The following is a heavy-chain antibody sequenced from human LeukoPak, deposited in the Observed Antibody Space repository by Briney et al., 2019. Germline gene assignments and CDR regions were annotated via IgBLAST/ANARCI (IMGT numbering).Heavy chain of an antibody. V-gene: IGHV1-2*06. D-gene: IGHD2-2*01. CDR1: GYTFTGYY. Sequence: ASVKVSCKASGYTFTGYYMHWVRQAPGQGLEWMGRINPNSGGTNYAQKFQGRVTMTRDTSISTAYMELSRLRSDGTAVYYCARVYCSSTSCYNWFDPWGQGTLVTVSS. CDR2: INPNSGGT. J-gene: IGHJ5*02. CDR3: ARVYCSSTSCYNWFDP.